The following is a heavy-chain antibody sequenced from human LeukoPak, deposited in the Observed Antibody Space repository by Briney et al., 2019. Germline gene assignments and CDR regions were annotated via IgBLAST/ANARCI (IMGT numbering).Heavy chain of an antibody. CDR1: GFTISSYW. CDR2: INSDGSSK. J-gene: IGHJ6*03. CDR3: ARVAGSYGDYTQLRYYYYYMDV. Sequence: RPAGTLRLSCAASGFTISSYWMHWVRQAPGKGLVWISRINSDGSSKSYADSVKGRFTISRDNTKNTLYLQMNSLRAEDTAVYYCARVAGSYGDYTQLRYYYYYMDVWGKGTTVTVSS. V-gene: IGHV3-74*01. D-gene: IGHD4-17*01.